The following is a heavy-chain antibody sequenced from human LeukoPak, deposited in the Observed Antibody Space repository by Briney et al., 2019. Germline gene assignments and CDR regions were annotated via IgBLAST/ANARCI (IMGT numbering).Heavy chain of an antibody. CDR2: INHSGST. Sequence: SETLSLTCAVYGGSFSGYCWSWIRQPPGKGLEWIGEINHSGSTNYNPSLKSRVTISVDTSKNQFSLKLSSVTAADTAVYYCARAGSYYYGSGSFYWGQGTLVTVSS. CDR3: ARAGSYYYGSGSFY. V-gene: IGHV4-34*01. CDR1: GGSFSGYC. J-gene: IGHJ4*02. D-gene: IGHD3-10*01.